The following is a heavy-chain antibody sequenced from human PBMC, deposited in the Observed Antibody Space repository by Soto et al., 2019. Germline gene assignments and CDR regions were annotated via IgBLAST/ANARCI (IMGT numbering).Heavy chain of an antibody. Sequence: QLQLVESGGNVVQPGRSLRLSCAASGFTFSGYGMHWVRQPPGKGLDWVAVISSDGSHTYYADSVKGRFTISRDNSKNTLYLQMNSLRPDDTAVYYCAKETSSWTQHDYWGQGTLVTVSS. D-gene: IGHD6-13*01. CDR3: AKETSSWTQHDY. CDR2: ISSDGSHT. CDR1: GFTFSGYG. J-gene: IGHJ4*02. V-gene: IGHV3-30*18.